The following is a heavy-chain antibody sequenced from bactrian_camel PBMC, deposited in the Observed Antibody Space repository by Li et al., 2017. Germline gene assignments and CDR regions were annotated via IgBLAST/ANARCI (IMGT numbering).Heavy chain of an antibody. CDR1: GYSSSNNC. V-gene: IGHV3S40*01. J-gene: IGHJ4*01. CDR3: AARLRYYCAAGLRVGLMNY. CDR2: IATGSGTT. D-gene: IGHD5*01. Sequence: DVQLVESGGGSVQAGGSLRLSCAGSGYSSSNNCVGWFRQSPGKEREGVASIATGSGTTYYVDSVKGRFTISQDNAKNTVDLLMNSLKPEDTAMYYCAARLRYYCAAGLRVGLMNYWGQGTQVTVS.